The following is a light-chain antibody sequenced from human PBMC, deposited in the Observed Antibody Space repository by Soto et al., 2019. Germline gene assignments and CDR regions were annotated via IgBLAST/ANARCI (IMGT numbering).Light chain of an antibody. V-gene: IGLV2-11*01. Sequence: QSALTQPRSVSGSPRQSVTISCTGTSSDVGDYNSVSWYQQHPGKAPKLMIYDVSKRPSGVPDRFSGSKSGNTASLTISGLQAEDEADYYCGSYAGSYSLNVFGTGTKVTVL. J-gene: IGLJ1*01. CDR2: DVS. CDR1: SSDVGDYNS. CDR3: GSYAGSYSLNV.